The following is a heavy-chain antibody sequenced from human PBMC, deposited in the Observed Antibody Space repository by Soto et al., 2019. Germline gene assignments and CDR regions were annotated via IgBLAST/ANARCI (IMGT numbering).Heavy chain of an antibody. Sequence: PSETLSLTCTVSGGSISSYYWSWIRQPPGKGLEWIGYIYYSGSTNYNPSLKSRVTISVDTSKNQFSLKLSSVTAADTAVYYCARRFYGSRGFDYWGQGTLVTVSS. CDR3: ARRFYGSRGFDY. CDR1: GGSISSYY. CDR2: IYYSGST. V-gene: IGHV4-59*08. J-gene: IGHJ4*02. D-gene: IGHD1-26*01.